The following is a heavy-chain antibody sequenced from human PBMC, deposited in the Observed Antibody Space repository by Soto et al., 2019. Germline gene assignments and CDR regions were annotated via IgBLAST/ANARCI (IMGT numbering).Heavy chain of an antibody. V-gene: IGHV3-33*01. D-gene: IGHD6-19*01. CDR2: IWYDGSNK. Sequence: QVQLVESGGGVVQPGRSLRLSCAASGFTFSSYGMHWVRQAPGKGLEWVAVIWYDGSNKYYADSVKGRFTISRDNSKNTLYLQMNSLRAEDTAVYYCARDFPESSGHEHWGQGTLVTVSS. J-gene: IGHJ1*01. CDR3: ARDFPESSGHEH. CDR1: GFTFSSYG.